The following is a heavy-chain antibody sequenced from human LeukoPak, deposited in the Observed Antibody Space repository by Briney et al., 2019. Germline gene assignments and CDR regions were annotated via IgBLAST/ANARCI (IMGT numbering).Heavy chain of an antibody. Sequence: ASVKVSCKASGYTFTDSDIHWVRQAPGQGLEWLGWMDPNSGKTGHAQKFQGRVTLSRNTSISTAYMEMNSLRAEDTAVYYCAKDREPDGRWNFDFWGQGILVTVSS. CDR1: GYTFTDSD. J-gene: IGHJ4*02. V-gene: IGHV1-8*03. CDR3: AKDREPDGRWNFDF. CDR2: MDPNSGKT. D-gene: IGHD1-1*01.